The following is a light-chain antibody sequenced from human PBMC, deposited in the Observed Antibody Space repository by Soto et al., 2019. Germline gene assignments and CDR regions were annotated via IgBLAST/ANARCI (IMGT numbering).Light chain of an antibody. Sequence: DIVLTQSPATLSLSPGERATLSCRASQSVRSYLAWYQQKPGQAPRLLIFDASNRATGVPARFSGSGSGTDFTLTISSLEPEDFAVYYCQQRTNWPGITFGPGTKVDIK. V-gene: IGKV3-11*01. CDR1: QSVRSY. CDR3: QQRTNWPGIT. CDR2: DAS. J-gene: IGKJ3*01.